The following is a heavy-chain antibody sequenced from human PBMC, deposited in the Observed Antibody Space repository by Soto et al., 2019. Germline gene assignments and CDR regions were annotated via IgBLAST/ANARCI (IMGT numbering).Heavy chain of an antibody. Sequence: PSETLSLTCAVYGGSFSGYYWSWIRQPPGKGLEWIGEINHSGSTNQSPSLKSRVTISVDTSKNQFSLRLKSMTAADTAVYYCARGIPIYDAPDKYYFDSWGQGTLVTVSS. CDR2: INHSGST. J-gene: IGHJ4*02. V-gene: IGHV4-34*01. CDR1: GGSFSGYY. D-gene: IGHD2-2*02. CDR3: ARGIPIYDAPDKYYFDS.